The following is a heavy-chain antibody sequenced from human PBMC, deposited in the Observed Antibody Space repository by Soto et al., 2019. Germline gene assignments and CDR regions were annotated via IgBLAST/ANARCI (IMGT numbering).Heavy chain of an antibody. D-gene: IGHD6-13*01. J-gene: IGHJ6*03. Sequence: VASVKVSCKASGYTFTSYAMHWVRQAPGQRLEWVGWINAGNGNTKYSQKFQGRVTITRDTSASTAYMELSSLRSEDTAVYYCARGSIAAAGTGVYYYYYYMDVWGKGTTVTVSS. CDR1: GYTFTSYA. CDR2: INAGNGNT. CDR3: ARGSIAAAGTGVYYYYYYMDV. V-gene: IGHV1-3*01.